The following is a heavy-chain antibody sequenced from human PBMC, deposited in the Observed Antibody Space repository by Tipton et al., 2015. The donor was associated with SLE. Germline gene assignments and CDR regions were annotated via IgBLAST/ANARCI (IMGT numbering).Heavy chain of an antibody. V-gene: IGHV3-72*01. D-gene: IGHD3-16*01. Sequence: SLRLSCAASGFTFSDYYVDWVRQSPGKGLEWVGRIKKNSNTYTADYAASVQGRFSISRDDSKNSLYLQMDSLKIEDSAVYYCARDISGRYANWGQGTLVSVSS. CDR3: ARDISGRYAN. J-gene: IGHJ4*02. CDR2: IKKNSNTYTA. CDR1: GFTFSDYY.